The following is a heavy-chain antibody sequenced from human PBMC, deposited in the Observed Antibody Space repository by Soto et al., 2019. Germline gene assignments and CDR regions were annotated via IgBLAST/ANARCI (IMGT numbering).Heavy chain of an antibody. CDR2: IYYSGST. D-gene: IGHD3-3*01. J-gene: IGHJ6*02. CDR3: ARPSAWDDFWSGYYRDLGYYYGMGV. CDR1: GGSISSSSYY. Sequence: SETLSLTCTVSGGSISSSSYYWGWIRQPPGKGLEWIGSIYYSGSTYYNPSLKSRVTISVDTSKNQFSLKLSSVTAADTAVYYCARPSAWDDFWSGYYRDLGYYYGMGVWGQGTTVTVSS. V-gene: IGHV4-39*01.